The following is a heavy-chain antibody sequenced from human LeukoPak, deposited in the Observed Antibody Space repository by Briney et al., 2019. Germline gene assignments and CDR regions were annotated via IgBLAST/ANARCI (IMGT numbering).Heavy chain of an antibody. CDR1: GFTFTSYA. V-gene: IGHV3-23*01. CDR2: ISGSGGST. Sequence: GALRLSCAASGFTFTSYAMSWVRQAPGKGLEWVSSISGSGGSTYYTDSVKGRFTISRDNSKNTLYLQMNSLRAEDTAVYYCAKYPLGKILTGLYYCDYWGQGTLVTVSS. D-gene: IGHD3-9*01. J-gene: IGHJ4*02. CDR3: AKYPLGKILTGLYYCDY.